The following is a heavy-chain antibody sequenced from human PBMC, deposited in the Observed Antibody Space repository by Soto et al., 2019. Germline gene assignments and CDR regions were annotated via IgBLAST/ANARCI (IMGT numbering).Heavy chain of an antibody. V-gene: IGHV4-61*01. CDR3: ARGTVYSSVLYAY. D-gene: IGHD6-19*01. CDR2: IYYSGST. Sequence: SETLSLTCTVSGGSVSSGSYCLTWIGRPPGKGLDWIGCIYYSGSTSYNPSLKSRVTISLDTSKNQFSLKLTSVTAADTAVDYGARGTVYSSVLYAYWGEGSMVTLSS. CDR1: GGSVSSGSYC. J-gene: IGHJ4*02.